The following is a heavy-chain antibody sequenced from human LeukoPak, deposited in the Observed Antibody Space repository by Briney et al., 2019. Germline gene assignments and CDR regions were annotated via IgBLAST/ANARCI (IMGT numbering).Heavy chain of an antibody. Sequence: SETLSLTCTVSGGSISSSSYYWGWIRQPPGKGLEWIGNIYYSGSTYYNPSLKSRVTISVDTSKNQFSLKLSSVTAADTAVYYCASRDYCDPFCFPYWGQGNLVTVSS. V-gene: IGHV4-39*01. CDR2: IYYSGST. D-gene: IGHD4-17*01. CDR3: ASRDYCDPFCFPY. CDR1: GGSISSSSYY. J-gene: IGHJ4*01.